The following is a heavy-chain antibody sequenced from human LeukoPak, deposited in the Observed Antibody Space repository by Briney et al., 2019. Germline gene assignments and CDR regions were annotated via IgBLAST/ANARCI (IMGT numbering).Heavy chain of an antibody. CDR1: GGSISTYY. V-gene: IGHV4-59*04. D-gene: IGHD3-9*01. J-gene: IGHJ4*02. CDR2: IYYSGST. CDR3: TRGSYDVLTGYSTLGEY. Sequence: PSETLSLTCTVSGGSISTYYWGWVRQPPGKGLEWIGNIYYSGSTYYNPSLKSRLTISLDTSQRQFSLRLSSVTAADTALYYCTRGSYDVLTGYSTLGEYWGQGTLVTVSS.